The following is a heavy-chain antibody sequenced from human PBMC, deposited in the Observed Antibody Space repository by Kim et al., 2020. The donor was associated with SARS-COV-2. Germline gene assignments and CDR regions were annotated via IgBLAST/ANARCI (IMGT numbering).Heavy chain of an antibody. V-gene: IGHV1-2*02. Sequence: ASVKVSCKASGYTFTDYYIHWVRQAPGQGLEWMGWIGPKSADTKYAQKFQGRVTMTGDTSISTAYMELSRLRSDDTAVYYCARVAYISGYLQYLFDYWGQGTLVTVSS. CDR2: IGPKSADT. D-gene: IGHD6-19*01. J-gene: IGHJ4*02. CDR3: ARVAYISGYLQYLFDY. CDR1: GYTFTDYY.